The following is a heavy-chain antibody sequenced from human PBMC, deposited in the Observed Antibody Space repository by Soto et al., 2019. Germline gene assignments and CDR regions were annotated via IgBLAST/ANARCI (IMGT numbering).Heavy chain of an antibody. CDR2: ILSNGEK. CDR3: ARLRRIAVAGDLDY. D-gene: IGHD6-19*01. V-gene: IGHV2-26*01. CDR1: GLSLSEVGMG. Sequence: QVTLKESGPVLVKPTETLTLTCTVSGLSLSEVGMGVSWMRQSPGKALEWLSLILSNGEKSYKTSLQSRLAISKDTSKSQVVLTMTNVDPVDTATYYCARLRRIAVAGDLDYWGQGILVTVSS. J-gene: IGHJ4*02.